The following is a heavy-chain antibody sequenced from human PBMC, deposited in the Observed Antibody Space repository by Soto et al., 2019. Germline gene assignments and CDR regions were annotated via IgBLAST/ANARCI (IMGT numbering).Heavy chain of an antibody. CDR3: ARRRSPYRTNGVCASGGAFDI. D-gene: IGHD2-8*01. CDR1: GGTFSSYA. J-gene: IGHJ3*02. CDR2: IIPIFGTA. V-gene: IGHV1-69*13. Sequence: SVKVSCKASGGTFSSYAISWVRQAPGQGLEWMGGIIPIFGTANYAQKFQGRVTITADESTSTAYMELSSLRSEDTAVYYCARRRSPYRTNGVCASGGAFDIWGQGTMVTVSS.